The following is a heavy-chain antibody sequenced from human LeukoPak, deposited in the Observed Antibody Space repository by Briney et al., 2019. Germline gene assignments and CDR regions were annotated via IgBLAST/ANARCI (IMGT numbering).Heavy chain of an antibody. CDR3: ARGRLSGVDIVVVVAHEPRCDY. Sequence: GASVKVSCKASGGTFSSYAISWVRQAPGQGLEWMGWMNPNSGNTGYAQKFQGRVTMTRNTSISTAYMELSSLRSEDTAVYYCARGRLSGVDIVVVVAHEPRCDYWGQGTLVTVST. V-gene: IGHV1-8*02. CDR1: GGTFSSYA. J-gene: IGHJ4*02. CDR2: MNPNSGNT. D-gene: IGHD2-15*01.